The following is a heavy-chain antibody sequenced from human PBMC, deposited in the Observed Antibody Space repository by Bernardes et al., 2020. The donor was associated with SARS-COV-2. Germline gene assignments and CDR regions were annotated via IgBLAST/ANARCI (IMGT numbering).Heavy chain of an antibody. CDR2: INSDGSNT. J-gene: IGHJ6*02. D-gene: IGHD6-6*01. CDR3: VRGNVATRGYYYGMDV. CDR1: GFTFSSYW. V-gene: IGHV3-74*01. Sequence: GGSLRLSCAASGFTFSSYWIHWVRQAPGKGLVWVSHINSDGSNTRYADSVKGRFTISRDNAKSTLSLQMNSLRAEDTAVYYCVRGNVATRGYYYGMDVWGRVTTVTVSS.